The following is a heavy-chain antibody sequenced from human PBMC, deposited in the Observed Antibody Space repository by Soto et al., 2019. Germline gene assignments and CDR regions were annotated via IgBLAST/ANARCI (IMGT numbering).Heavy chain of an antibody. V-gene: IGHV3-30*03. Sequence: PGGSLRLSCAASGFTFSSYGMHWVRQAPGKGLECVAVISYDGSNKYYADSVKGRFTISRDNSKNTLYLQMNSLRAEDTAVYYCATTSITMIVVVTIFDYWGQGTLVTVCS. CDR3: ATTSITMIVVVTIFDY. CDR2: ISYDGSNK. J-gene: IGHJ4*02. CDR1: GFTFSSYG. D-gene: IGHD3-22*01.